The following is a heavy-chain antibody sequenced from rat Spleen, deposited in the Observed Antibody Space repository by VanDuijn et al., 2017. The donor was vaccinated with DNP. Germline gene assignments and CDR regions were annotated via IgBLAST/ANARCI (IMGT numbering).Heavy chain of an antibody. CDR3: ARSLATVVPTGAMDA. V-gene: IGHV2-6*01. CDR1: GFSLTSYT. D-gene: IGHD1-3*01. Sequence: QVQLKESGPGLVQPSQTLSLTCTVSGFSLTSYTVSWVRQPPGKGLEWIAAMSSGGNTDYNSALKSRLSISRDTSKSQVFLKMNSVQTEDTAMYFWARSLATVVPTGAMDAWGQGTSVTVSS. CDR2: MSSGGNT. J-gene: IGHJ4*01.